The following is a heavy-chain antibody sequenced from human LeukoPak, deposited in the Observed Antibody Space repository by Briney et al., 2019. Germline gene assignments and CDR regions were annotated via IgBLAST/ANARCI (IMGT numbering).Heavy chain of an antibody. V-gene: IGHV1-24*01. D-gene: IGHD3-9*01. J-gene: IGHJ2*01. CDR3: ATKLDILTGYSNWYFDL. CDR1: GYTLTELS. Sequence: ASVKVSCKVSGYTLTELSMHWVRQAPGKGLEWMGGFDPEDGETIYAQKFQGRVTMTEDTSTDTAYMELSSLRSEDTAVHYCATKLDILTGYSNWYFDLWGRGTLVTVSS. CDR2: FDPEDGET.